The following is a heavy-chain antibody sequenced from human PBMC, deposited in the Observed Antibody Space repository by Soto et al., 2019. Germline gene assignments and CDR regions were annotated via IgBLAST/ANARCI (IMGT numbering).Heavy chain of an antibody. D-gene: IGHD5-18*01. CDR2: IYYSGST. CDR1: CGSISSYY. J-gene: IGHJ4*02. V-gene: IGHV4-59*08. CDR3: ARSLYSYGPKFDS. Sequence: PSETLSLTCTVSCGSISSYYWSWIRQAPGKGLEWIGYIYYSGSTNYNPSLKSRVTISVDTSKNQFSLKLSSVTAADTAVYYCARSLYSYGPKFDSWGQGTLVTVSS.